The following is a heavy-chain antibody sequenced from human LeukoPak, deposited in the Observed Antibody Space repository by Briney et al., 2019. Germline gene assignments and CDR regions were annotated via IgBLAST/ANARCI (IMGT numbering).Heavy chain of an antibody. CDR1: GGSISSYY. CDR2: IYYTGAT. D-gene: IGHD5-18*01. J-gene: IGHJ4*02. CDR3: ARAGYSYGTGYYFDY. V-gene: IGHV4-59*01. Sequence: PSETLSLTCTISGGSISSYYWSWIRLPPGKGLEWIGYIYYTGATYYNPSLKSRVTISLDTSKNQFSLKLSSVTAADAAVYYCARAGYSYGTGYYFDYWGQGALVTVSS.